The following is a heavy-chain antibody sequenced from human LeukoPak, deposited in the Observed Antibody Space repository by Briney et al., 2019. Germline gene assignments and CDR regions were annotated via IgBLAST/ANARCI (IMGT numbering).Heavy chain of an antibody. D-gene: IGHD6-19*01. J-gene: IGHJ5*02. V-gene: IGHV3-48*01. CDR2: ISSSSSTI. CDR3: ARELSGWSPPRVYRFDP. CDR1: GFTFSSYS. Sequence: PGGSLRLSCAASGFTFSSYSMNWVRQAPGKGLEWVSYISSSSSTIYYADSVKGRFTISRDNAKNSLYLQMNSLRAEDTAVYYCARELSGWSPPRVYRFDPWGQGTLVTVSS.